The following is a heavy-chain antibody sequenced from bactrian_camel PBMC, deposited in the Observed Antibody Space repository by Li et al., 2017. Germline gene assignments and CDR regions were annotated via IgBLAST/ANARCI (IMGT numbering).Heavy chain of an antibody. J-gene: IGHJ7*01. D-gene: IGHD3*01. CDR2: IYTDGSNT. CDR1: GFTFSTYY. Sequence: HVQLVESGGGLVQPGGSLRLSCAASGFTFSTYYMSWVRQAPGKGLEWVSTIYTDGSNTYYADSVKGRFAISKDSAKNSLYLEMNSLKPEDSAIYYCAVLEGMKWGPVGGVCSKYAMDYWGIGTQVTVS. V-gene: IGHV3-2*01.